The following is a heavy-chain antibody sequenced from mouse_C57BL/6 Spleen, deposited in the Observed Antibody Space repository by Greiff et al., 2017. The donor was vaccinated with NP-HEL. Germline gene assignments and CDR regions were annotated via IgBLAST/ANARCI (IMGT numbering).Heavy chain of an antibody. CDR2: ISSGSSTI. V-gene: IGHV5-17*01. Sequence: EVQVVESGGGLVKPGGSLKLSCAASGFTFSDYGMHWVRQAPEKGLEWVAYISSGSSTIYYADTVKGRFTISRDNAKNTLFLQMTSLRSEDTAMYYCARPSITTVVATDYAMDYWGQGTSVTVSS. J-gene: IGHJ4*01. CDR3: ARPSITTVVATDYAMDY. CDR1: GFTFSDYG. D-gene: IGHD1-1*01.